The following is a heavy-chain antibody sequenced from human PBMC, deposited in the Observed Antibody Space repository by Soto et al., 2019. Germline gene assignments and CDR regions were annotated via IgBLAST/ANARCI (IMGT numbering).Heavy chain of an antibody. CDR1: GGSISSYY. D-gene: IGHD2-15*01. V-gene: IGHV4-59*12. CDR3: ARDYSQNRNPRSNWFDP. Sequence: SETLSLTCTVSGGSISSYYWSWIRQPPGKGLEWIGYIYYSGSTNYNPSLKSRVTISVDTSKNQFSLKLSSVTAADTAVYYCARDYSQNRNPRSNWFDPWGQGTLVTVSS. CDR2: IYYSGST. J-gene: IGHJ5*02.